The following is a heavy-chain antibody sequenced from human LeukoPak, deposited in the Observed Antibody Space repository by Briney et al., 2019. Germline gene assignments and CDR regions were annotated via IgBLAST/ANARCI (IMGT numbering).Heavy chain of an antibody. CDR2: MNPNSGNT. J-gene: IGHJ6*03. Sequence: ASVKVSCKASGYTFTGYYMHWVRQATGQGLEWMGWMNPNSGNTGYAQKFQGRVTMTRNTSISTAHMELSSLRSEDTAVYYCARDSGWNYYGSGNYMDVWGKGTTVTISS. D-gene: IGHD3-10*01. V-gene: IGHV1-8*02. CDR3: ARDSGWNYYGSGNYMDV. CDR1: GYTFTGYY.